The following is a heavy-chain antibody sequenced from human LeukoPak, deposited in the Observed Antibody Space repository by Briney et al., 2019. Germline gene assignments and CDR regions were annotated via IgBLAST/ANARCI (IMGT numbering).Heavy chain of an antibody. CDR3: ARDHSSSGSEVNWFDP. D-gene: IGHD6-19*01. CDR1: GGSISSGGYY. J-gene: IGHJ5*02. Sequence: QVQLQESGPGLVKPSQTLSLTCTVSGGSISSGGYYWSWIRQHPGKGLEWIGYIYYSGSTYYNPSLKSRVTISVDTSKNQFSLKLSSVTAADTAVYYCARDHSSSGSEVNWFDPWGQGTLVTVSS. V-gene: IGHV4-31*03. CDR2: IYYSGST.